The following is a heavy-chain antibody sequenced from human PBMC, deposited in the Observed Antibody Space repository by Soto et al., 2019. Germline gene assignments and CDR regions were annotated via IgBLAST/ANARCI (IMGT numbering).Heavy chain of an antibody. Sequence: EVQLLESGGGVTPPGGSLRLSCVASGFNFNNYAMSWVRQAPGKGLVWVAAMSGVCGIIYFADSVKCRFTISKDNSKNTLLLQMSSLRAYDSAVYYCANNALTGGSRPGFGSYCHYWCQGTLVTVSS. CDR1: GFNFNNYA. CDR3: ANNALTGGSRPGFGSYCHY. V-gene: IGHV3-23*01. CDR2: MSGVCGII. D-gene: IGHD2-8*02. J-gene: IGHJ4*02.